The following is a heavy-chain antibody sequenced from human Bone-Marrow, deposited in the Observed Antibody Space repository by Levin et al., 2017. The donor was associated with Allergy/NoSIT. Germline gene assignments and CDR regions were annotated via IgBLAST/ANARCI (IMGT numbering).Heavy chain of an antibody. D-gene: IGHD6-13*01. CDR3: TKEGSNNWYGFDY. CDR1: GFTFNRYG. CDR2: ISYDGSNK. Sequence: GGSLRLSCAASGFTFNRYGVHCVRQSPGKGLEWVALISYDGSNKYYADSVKGRFIISRDNSKNTVDLQMNSLRVEDTAVYYCTKEGSNNWYGFDYWGQGTPVTVSS. V-gene: IGHV3-30*18. J-gene: IGHJ4*02.